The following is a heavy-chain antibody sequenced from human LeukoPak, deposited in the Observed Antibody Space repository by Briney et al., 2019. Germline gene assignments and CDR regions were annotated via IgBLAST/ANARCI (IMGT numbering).Heavy chain of an antibody. D-gene: IGHD4-11*01. CDR3: ATPISSYSNSLYNWFDP. J-gene: IGHJ5*02. Sequence: RPGGSLRLSCAASGFTFNNYAMNWVRQAPGKGLEWVSSISDSGVSTYYADSVKGRFTISRDNSKNTLYLYMDSLRAEDTAVYYRATPISSYSNSLYNWFDPWGQGTLVTVSS. V-gene: IGHV3-23*01. CDR2: ISDSGVST. CDR1: GFTFNNYA.